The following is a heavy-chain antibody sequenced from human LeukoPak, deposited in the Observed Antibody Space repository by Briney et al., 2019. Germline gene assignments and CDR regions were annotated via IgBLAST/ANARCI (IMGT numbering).Heavy chain of an antibody. CDR1: GGSISSYY. J-gene: IGHJ5*02. V-gene: IGHV4-4*07. D-gene: IGHD2-15*01. CDR3: ARGLTACSGGSCYLNWFDP. Sequence: SETLSLTCTVSGGSISSYYWSWIRQPAGKGLEWIGRIYTSGSTNYNPSLKSRVTMSVDTSKNQFSLKLSSVTAADTAVYYCARGLTACSGGSCYLNWFDPWGQGTLVTVSS. CDR2: IYTSGST.